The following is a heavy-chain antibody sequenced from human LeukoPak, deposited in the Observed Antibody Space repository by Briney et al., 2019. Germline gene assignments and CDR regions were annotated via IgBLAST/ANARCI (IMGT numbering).Heavy chain of an antibody. CDR2: ISSSSGTL. CDR3: VRDKVRGTVEPYYYGMDV. Sequence: PGGSLRLSCAASGFTFSTYNMNWARQAPGKGLEWVSYISSSSGTLYYADSVRGRFTISRDNSKKTLDLQMNTLRTEDAALYYCVRDKVRGTVEPYYYGMDVWGQGTAVIVSS. D-gene: IGHD3-10*01. J-gene: IGHJ6*02. CDR1: GFTFSTYN. V-gene: IGHV3-48*01.